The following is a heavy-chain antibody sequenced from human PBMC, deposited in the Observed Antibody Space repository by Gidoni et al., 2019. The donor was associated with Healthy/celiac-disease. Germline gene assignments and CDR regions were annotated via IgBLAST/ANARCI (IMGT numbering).Heavy chain of an antibody. D-gene: IGHD6-19*01. J-gene: IGHJ4*02. CDR3: VKRKGYSSGWIDY. CDR1: GFPFSSYA. Sequence: EVQLVESGGGLVQPGGSLRLSCSASGFPFSSYAMPWVRQAPGKGLEYVSAISSNGGSTYYADSVKGRFTISRDNSKNTLYLQMSSLRAEDTAVYYCVKRKGYSSGWIDYWGQGTLVTVSS. CDR2: ISSNGGST. V-gene: IGHV3-64D*06.